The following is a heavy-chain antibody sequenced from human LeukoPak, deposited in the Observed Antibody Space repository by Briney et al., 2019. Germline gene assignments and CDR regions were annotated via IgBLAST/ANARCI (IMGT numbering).Heavy chain of an antibody. CDR2: IYTSGST. J-gene: IGHJ4*02. V-gene: IGHV4-61*02. CDR1: GGSISSGSYY. D-gene: IGHD1-26*01. Sequence: KSSETLSLTCTVSGGSISSGSYYWSWIRQPAGKGLEWIGRIYTSGSTNYNPSLKSRVTISVDTSKNQFSLKLISVTAADTAVYYCARDGMGGSYGFDYWGQGTLVTVSS. CDR3: ARDGMGGSYGFDY.